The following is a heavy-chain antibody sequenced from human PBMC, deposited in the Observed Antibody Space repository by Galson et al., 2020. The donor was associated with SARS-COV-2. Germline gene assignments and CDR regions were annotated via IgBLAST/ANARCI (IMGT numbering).Heavy chain of an antibody. D-gene: IGHD1-26*01. Sequence: ASVKLSCTVSGNTLTELSMHWVRHAPGKGLEWMGGFDPEAGETIYAQKFQGRVTMNEDTSTDTAYMELSSLNSEDTAVYYCATAFPRVGASMWEMDVDYCYAMDVWGQGTTVPVSS. J-gene: IGHJ6*02. V-gene: IGHV1-24*01. CDR1: GNTLTELS. CDR3: ATAFPRVGASMWEMDVDYCYAMDV. CDR2: FDPEAGET.